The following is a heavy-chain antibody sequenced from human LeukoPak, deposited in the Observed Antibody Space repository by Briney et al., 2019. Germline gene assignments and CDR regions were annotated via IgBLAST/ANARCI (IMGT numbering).Heavy chain of an antibody. Sequence: ASVKVSRKASGYTFTSYGISWVRQAPGQGLEWMGWISAYNGNTNYAQKLQGRVTMTRDTSTSAVYMELSSLRSEDTAVYYCAREANSSLEYWGQGTLVTVSS. D-gene: IGHD4-23*01. CDR3: AREANSSLEY. CDR2: ISAYNGNT. CDR1: GYTFTSYG. J-gene: IGHJ4*02. V-gene: IGHV1-18*01.